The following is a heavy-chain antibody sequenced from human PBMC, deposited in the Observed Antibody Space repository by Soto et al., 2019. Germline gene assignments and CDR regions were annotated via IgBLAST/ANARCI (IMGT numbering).Heavy chain of an antibody. J-gene: IGHJ3*02. D-gene: IGHD3-22*01. V-gene: IGHV3-30*18. CDR1: GFTLGTYG. CDR3: AKEFFDSSGFYPSLDALDI. CDR2: ISNDGGDK. Sequence: QVQLAESGGGVVQPGRSLTITCAASGFTLGTYGMHWVRQAPGKGLEWVAVISNDGGDKYYSDSVMGRFTISRDNSKNTLFLQMNNLRAEDTAVYFCAKEFFDSSGFYPSLDALDIWGQGTVVTVSS.